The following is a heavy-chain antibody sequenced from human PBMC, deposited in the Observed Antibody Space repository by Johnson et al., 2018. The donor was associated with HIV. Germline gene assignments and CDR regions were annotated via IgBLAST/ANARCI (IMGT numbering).Heavy chain of an antibody. D-gene: IGHD6-13*01. CDR1: GFTFSSYA. J-gene: IGHJ3*02. Sequence: QVQLVESGGGVVQPGRSLRLSCAASGFTFSSYAMHWVRQAPGKGLEWVAVISYDGSNKYYADSVKGRFTISRDNYKNTLYLQMNSLRAEDTAVYYCAMGFGSSWYNRNAVDIWGQGTMVTVSS. V-gene: IGHV3-30*04. CDR3: AMGFGSSWYNRNAVDI. CDR2: ISYDGSNK.